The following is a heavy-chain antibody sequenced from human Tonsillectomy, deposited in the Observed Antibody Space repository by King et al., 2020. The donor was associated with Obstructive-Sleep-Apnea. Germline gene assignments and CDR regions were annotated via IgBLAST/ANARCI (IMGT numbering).Heavy chain of an antibody. Sequence: VQLVESGAEVKKPGESLRISCKDSGYNFTTYWISWVRQMPGKGLEWMGRIDPFDSYTNYSPSFQGHVTISVDKSISTAYLQWSSLKASDTAKYYCARHAHSSTLNYCDPWGQGTLVTVSA. CDR1: GYNFTTYW. CDR2: IDPFDSYT. D-gene: IGHD2-2*01. J-gene: IGHJ5*02. V-gene: IGHV5-10-1*03. CDR3: ARHAHSSTLNYCDP.